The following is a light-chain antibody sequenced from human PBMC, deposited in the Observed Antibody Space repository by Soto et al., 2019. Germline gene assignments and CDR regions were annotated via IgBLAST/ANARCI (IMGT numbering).Light chain of an antibody. CDR3: CSYGGSFPYV. V-gene: IGLV2-23*02. J-gene: IGLJ1*01. CDR1: GGDVGHYDL. CDR2: EVN. Sequence: QSALTQPASVSGSPGQSITISCAGSGGDVGHYDLLSWYQQIPGKAPKLIIFEVNRRPSGVSDRFSGFKSGNTASLTISGLQAEDEADFFCCSYGGSFPYVFGTGTKLTVL.